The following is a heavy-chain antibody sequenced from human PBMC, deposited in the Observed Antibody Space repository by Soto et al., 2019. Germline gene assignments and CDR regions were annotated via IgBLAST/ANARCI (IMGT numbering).Heavy chain of an antibody. J-gene: IGHJ4*02. D-gene: IGHD4-17*01. CDR1: GFTFSSYW. Sequence: GGSLRLSCAASGFTFSSYWMHWVRQAPGKGLVWVSRFNSDGNSRTYADSVKGRFTISRDNAKNTLYLQMNSLSVEDTAVYSCARANYGDYLIDYWGRGTLVTVSS. CDR2: FNSDGNSR. V-gene: IGHV3-74*01. CDR3: ARANYGDYLIDY.